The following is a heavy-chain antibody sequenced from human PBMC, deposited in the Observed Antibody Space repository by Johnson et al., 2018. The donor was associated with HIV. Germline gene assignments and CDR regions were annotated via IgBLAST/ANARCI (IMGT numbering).Heavy chain of an antibody. CDR1: GFTVSSNY. D-gene: IGHD2-2*02. J-gene: IGHJ3*02. Sequence: QVQLVESGGGVVQPGRSLRLSCAAYGFTVSSNYMSWVRQAPGKGLEWVEVISYDGSNKYYADSVKGRFTISRDNSKNTLYLQMNSLRAEDTAVYYCASIQGGIWGQGTMVTVSS. V-gene: IGHV3-30-3*01. CDR2: ISYDGSNK. CDR3: ASIQGGI.